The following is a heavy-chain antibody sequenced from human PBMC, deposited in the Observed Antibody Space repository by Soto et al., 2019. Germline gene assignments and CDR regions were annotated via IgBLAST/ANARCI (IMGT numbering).Heavy chain of an antibody. Sequence: PSETLSLTCTVSGGSISSGGYYWSWIRQHPGKGLEWIGYIYYSGSTYYNPSLKSRVTISVDTSKNQFSLKLSSVTAADTAVYYCARALGMEPDSPSNLFDPWGRGTLVTVSS. D-gene: IGHD1-1*01. V-gene: IGHV4-31*03. CDR3: ARALGMEPDSPSNLFDP. CDR2: IYYSGST. CDR1: GGSISSGGYY. J-gene: IGHJ5*02.